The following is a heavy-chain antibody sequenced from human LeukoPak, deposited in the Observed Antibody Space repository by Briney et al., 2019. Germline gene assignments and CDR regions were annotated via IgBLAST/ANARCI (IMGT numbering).Heavy chain of an antibody. D-gene: IGHD3-3*01. V-gene: IGHV3-33*01. Sequence: PGGSLRLSCAASGFTFSSYGMHWVRQAPGKGLEWVAVIWYDGSNKYYADSVKGRFTISRDNSKNTLYLQMNSLRAEDTAVYYCARAFGGFLEWFFDPWGQGTLVTVSS. CDR2: IWYDGSNK. CDR1: GFTFSSYG. J-gene: IGHJ5*02. CDR3: ARAFGGFLEWFFDP.